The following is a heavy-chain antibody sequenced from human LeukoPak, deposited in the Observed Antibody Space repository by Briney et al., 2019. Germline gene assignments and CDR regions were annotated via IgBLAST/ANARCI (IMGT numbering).Heavy chain of an antibody. J-gene: IGHJ6*03. CDR1: GFTFSNYA. D-gene: IGHD3-16*01. CDR2: ISSNGGST. CDR3: AVSPRGYYYYYMDV. Sequence: GGSLRLSCAASGFTFSNYAMHWVRQAPGKGLEYVSAISSNGGSTYYANSVKGRFTISRDNSKNTLYLQMGSLRAEDMAVYYCAVSPRGYYYYYMDVWGKGTTVTVSS. V-gene: IGHV3-64*01.